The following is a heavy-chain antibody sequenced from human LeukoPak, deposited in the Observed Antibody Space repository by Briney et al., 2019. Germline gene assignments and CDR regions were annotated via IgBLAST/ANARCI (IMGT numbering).Heavy chain of an antibody. V-gene: IGHV3-30*18. CDR2: ISYDGNNQ. CDR1: GFTSSYYG. Sequence: PGGSLRLSCAASGFTSSYYGIHWVRQAPGKGLEWVAVISYDGNNQYYADSVKGRFTISRDNSENTLYLQMNSLRAEDTAVYYCAKDSPSRTATTEVPVDYWGQGTLVTVSS. CDR3: AKDSPSRTATTEVPVDY. J-gene: IGHJ4*02. D-gene: IGHD1/OR15-1a*01.